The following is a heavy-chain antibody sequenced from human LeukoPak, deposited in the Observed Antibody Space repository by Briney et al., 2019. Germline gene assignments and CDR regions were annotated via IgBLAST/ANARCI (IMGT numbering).Heavy chain of an antibody. CDR1: GFTFDDYG. Sequence: GGSLRLSCAASGFTFDDYGMSWVRQAPGKGLEWVANIKQYGSDKYYVDSVKGRFTISRDNAKNSLYLQMNSLRAEDTAVYYCARDREGVSYSPAIHYYYYMDVWGKGTTVTVSS. CDR3: ARDREGVSYSPAIHYYYYMDV. CDR2: IKQYGSDK. D-gene: IGHD1-26*01. V-gene: IGHV3-7*01. J-gene: IGHJ6*03.